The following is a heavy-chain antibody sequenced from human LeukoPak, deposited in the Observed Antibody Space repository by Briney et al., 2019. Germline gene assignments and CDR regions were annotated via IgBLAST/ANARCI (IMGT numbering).Heavy chain of an antibody. Sequence: SETLSLTCTVSGGSISGCDCYWGWIRQPPGKGLEWIASIYYSGSTYHNPSLKSRVTISIDTSKNQFSLKLSSVTAADTAVYYCATDTSGWYSDYWGQGTLVTVSS. CDR1: GGSISGCDCY. CDR2: IYYSGST. CDR3: ATDTSGWYSDY. D-gene: IGHD6-19*01. J-gene: IGHJ4*02. V-gene: IGHV4-39*01.